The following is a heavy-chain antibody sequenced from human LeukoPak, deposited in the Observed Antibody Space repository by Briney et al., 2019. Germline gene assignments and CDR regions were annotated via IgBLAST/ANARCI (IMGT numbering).Heavy chain of an antibody. CDR3: ARDLYFHDSSGYYYGVDY. CDR1: GLIFSRYG. Sequence: PGRSLRLSCAASGLIFSRYGLHWVRQAPGKGLEWVAAIWYDGSNKYYADSVKGRFTISRDNSRNTLYLGMNSLRAEDTAVYYCARDLYFHDSSGYYYGVDYWGQGTLVTVSS. V-gene: IGHV3-33*01. D-gene: IGHD3-22*01. J-gene: IGHJ4*02. CDR2: IWYDGSNK.